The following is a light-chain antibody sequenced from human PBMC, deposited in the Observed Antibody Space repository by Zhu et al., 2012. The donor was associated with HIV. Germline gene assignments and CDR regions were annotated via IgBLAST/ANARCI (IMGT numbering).Light chain of an antibody. CDR3: QQSYNIPPT. J-gene: IGKJ1*01. CDR1: QNINNY. CDR2: AAS. V-gene: IGKV1-39*01. Sequence: DIQMTQSPSSLSASVGDRVTITCRASQNINNYLNWYQQKPGKPPKLLISAASSLQTEVPSRFSGSGSGTAFTLTISSLQPEDFVTYYCQQSYNIPPTFGQGTKV.